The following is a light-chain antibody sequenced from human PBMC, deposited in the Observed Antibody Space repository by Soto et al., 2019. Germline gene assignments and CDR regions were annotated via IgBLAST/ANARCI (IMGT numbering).Light chain of an antibody. CDR1: SSNIGNNY. CDR3: GTWDSSLSGAL. Sequence: QSVLTQPPSLSAAPGQRVIISCSGGSSNIGNNYVSWYQQLPGKAPKLLIYDNDHRPSGIPDRFSGSKSGTSATLGITGLQTGDEADYYCGTWDSSLSGALFGGGTKLTVL. J-gene: IGLJ3*02. CDR2: DND. V-gene: IGLV1-51*01.